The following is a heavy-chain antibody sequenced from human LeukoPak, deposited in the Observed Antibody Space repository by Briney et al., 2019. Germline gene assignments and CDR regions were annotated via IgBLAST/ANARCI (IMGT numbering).Heavy chain of an antibody. CDR2: IHPSERL. CDR3: SRGLDSRKLGY. J-gene: IGHJ4*02. Sequence: SQTLSLTCTVSGASFSSGDQYWNWIRQSPGKGLGWIGSIHPSERLYNNPSLESRVTISIDTSKNQFSLSLNSVTAADTAVYFCSRGLDSRKLGYWGQGTLVTVSS. D-gene: IGHD3-22*01. CDR1: GASFSSGDQY. V-gene: IGHV4-31*03.